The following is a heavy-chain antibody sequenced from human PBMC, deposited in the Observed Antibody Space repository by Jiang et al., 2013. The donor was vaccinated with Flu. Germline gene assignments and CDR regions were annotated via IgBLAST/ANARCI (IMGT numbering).Heavy chain of an antibody. J-gene: IGHJ4*02. V-gene: IGHV2-70*11. CDR2: IDWDDDK. D-gene: IGHD3-10*01. Sequence: KPTQTLTLTCTFSGFSLSTSGMCVSWIRQPPGKALEWLARIDWDDDKYYSTSLKTRLTISKDTSKNQVVLTMTNMDPVDTATYYCARTTYYYGSGSYYKDYWGQGTLVTVSS. CDR1: GFSLSTSGMC. CDR3: ARTTYYYGSGSYYKDY.